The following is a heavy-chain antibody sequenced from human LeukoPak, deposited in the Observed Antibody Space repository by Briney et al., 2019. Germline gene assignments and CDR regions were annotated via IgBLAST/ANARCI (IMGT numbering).Heavy chain of an antibody. Sequence: KPSETLSLTCAVYGGSFSGYYWSWIRQPPGKGLEWIGEIIHSGSTNYNPSLKSRVTISVDTSKNQFSLKLSSVTAADTAVYFCARRNDFVVVVAATGAFDVWGRGTMVTVSS. CDR3: ARRNDFVVVVAATGAFDV. D-gene: IGHD2-15*01. V-gene: IGHV4-34*12. CDR1: GGSFSGYY. J-gene: IGHJ3*01. CDR2: IIHSGST.